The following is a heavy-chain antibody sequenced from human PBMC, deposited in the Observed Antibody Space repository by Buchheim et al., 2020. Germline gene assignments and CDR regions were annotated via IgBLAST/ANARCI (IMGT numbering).Heavy chain of an antibody. D-gene: IGHD6-13*01. CDR3: ARDMRYSSSWVDFDY. V-gene: IGHV4-61*02. CDR1: GGSISSGSYY. Sequence: QVQLQESGPGLVKPSQTLSLTCTVSGGSISSGSYYWSWIRQPAGKGLEWIGGIYTSGSTNYNPSLKSRVTISVETSKNQFSLKLSSVTAADTAVYYCARDMRYSSSWVDFDYWGQGTL. CDR2: IYTSGST. J-gene: IGHJ4*02.